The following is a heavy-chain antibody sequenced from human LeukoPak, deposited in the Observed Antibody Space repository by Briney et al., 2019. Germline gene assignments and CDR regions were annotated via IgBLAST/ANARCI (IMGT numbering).Heavy chain of an antibody. V-gene: IGHV1-69*06. D-gene: IGHD3-9*01. CDR1: GGTFSSYA. Sequence: SVKVSCKASGGTFSSYAISWVRQAPGQGLEWMGGIIPIFGTANYAQKFQGRVTITADKSTSTAYMELSSLRSEDTAVYYCAREQYDILTGYYGGTFDYWGQGTLVAVSS. J-gene: IGHJ4*02. CDR3: AREQYDILTGYYGGTFDY. CDR2: IIPIFGTA.